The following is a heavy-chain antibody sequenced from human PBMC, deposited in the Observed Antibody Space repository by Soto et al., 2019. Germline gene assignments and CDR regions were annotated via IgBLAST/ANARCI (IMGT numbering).Heavy chain of an antibody. CDR2: ISAGNGNT. Sequence: GASVKVSCKASGGTFSSYAISWVRQAPGQRLEWMGWISAGNGNTKYSQKFQGRVTITRGTSASTAYMELRSLRSDDTAVYYCARDLSGNPGYWGQGTLVTVSS. CDR3: ARDLSGNPGY. J-gene: IGHJ4*02. D-gene: IGHD2-15*01. CDR1: GGTFSSYA. V-gene: IGHV1-3*01.